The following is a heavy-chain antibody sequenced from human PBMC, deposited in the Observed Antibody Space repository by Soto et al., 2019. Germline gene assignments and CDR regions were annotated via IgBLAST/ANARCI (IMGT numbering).Heavy chain of an antibody. Sequence: PSETLPLPYTRPGDSIKTTDNFRSWVRQTPGKGLESIGYIYYSGSAYYNPSLKSRVSMSVDTSKKQFSLKLTSVTAADTAGDCCAIRKSNLVHAVDVWGQGTVVT. CDR2: IYYSGSA. V-gene: IGHV4-30-4*01. CDR3: AIRKSNLVHAVDV. D-gene: IGHD4-4*01. J-gene: IGHJ3*01. CDR1: GDSIKTTDNF.